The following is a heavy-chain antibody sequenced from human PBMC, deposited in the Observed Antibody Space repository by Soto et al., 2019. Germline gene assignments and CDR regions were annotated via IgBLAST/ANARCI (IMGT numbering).Heavy chain of an antibody. CDR3: ATIPTYDYIWGSYRSY. Sequence: PSETLSLTCAVYGGSFSGYYWSWIRQPPGKGLEWIGEINHSGSTNYNPSLKSRVTISVDTSKNQFSLKLSSVTAADTAVYYCATIPTYDYIWGSYRSYWGQGTLVTVSS. J-gene: IGHJ4*02. V-gene: IGHV4-34*01. CDR1: GGSFSGYY. CDR2: INHSGST. D-gene: IGHD3-16*02.